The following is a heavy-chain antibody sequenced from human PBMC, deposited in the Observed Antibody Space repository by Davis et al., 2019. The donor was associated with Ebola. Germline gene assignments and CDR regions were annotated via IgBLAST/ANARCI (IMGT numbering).Heavy chain of an antibody. CDR2: IIPIFGTA. D-gene: IGHD3-22*01. CDR3: ARDRPKRRSRITMIEDAFDI. J-gene: IGHJ3*02. V-gene: IGHV1-69*13. Sequence: SVKVSCKASGGTFSSYAISWVRQAPGQGLEWMGGIIPIFGTANYAQKFQGRLTIPADESTTTAYMELSSLRSEDTAVYYCARDRPKRRSRITMIEDAFDIWGQGTMVTVSS. CDR1: GGTFSSYA.